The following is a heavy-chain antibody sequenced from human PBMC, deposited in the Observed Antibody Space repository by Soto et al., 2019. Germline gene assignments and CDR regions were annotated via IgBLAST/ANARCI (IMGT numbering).Heavy chain of an antibody. Sequence: GGSLRLSCAASGFTFSSYWMHWVRQAPGKGLVWVSRINSDGSNTSYADSEKGRFTISRDNAKNTLYLQMNSLRAEDTAVYYCASGIAAAGTWFDPWGQGTLVTVSS. CDR2: INSDGSNT. D-gene: IGHD6-13*01. CDR1: GFTFSSYW. V-gene: IGHV3-74*01. J-gene: IGHJ5*02. CDR3: ASGIAAAGTWFDP.